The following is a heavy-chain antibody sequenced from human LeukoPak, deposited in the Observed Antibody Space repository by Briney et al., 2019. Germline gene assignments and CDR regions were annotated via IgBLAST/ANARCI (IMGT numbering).Heavy chain of an antibody. CDR3: ARDAPRTLLTFGGPYRI. V-gene: IGHV3-74*01. D-gene: IGHD3-16*01. Sequence: GGSLRLSCAASGFTFSSYWMHWVRQAPGKGLVWVSRINSDGSSTSYADSVKGRFTISRDNAKNTLYLQMNSLRAEDTAVYYCARDAPRTLLTFGGPYRIGGQGTLVTVSS. CDR2: INSDGSST. CDR1: GFTFSSYW. J-gene: IGHJ4*02.